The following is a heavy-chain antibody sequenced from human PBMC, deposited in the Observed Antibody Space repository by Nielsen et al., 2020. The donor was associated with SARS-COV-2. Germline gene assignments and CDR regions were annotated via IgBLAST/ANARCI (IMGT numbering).Heavy chain of an antibody. J-gene: IGHJ6*02. D-gene: IGHD4-11*01. CDR3: ARTDVDYSNGNYYGMDV. CDR2: IYYSGST. CDR1: GGSISSSSYY. Sequence: SETLSLTCTVSGGSISSSSYYWGWIRQPPGKGLEWIGSIYYSGSTYYNPSLKSRVTISVDKSKNQFSLKLSSVTAADTAVYYCARTDVDYSNGNYYGMDVWGQGTTVTVSS. V-gene: IGHV4-39*07.